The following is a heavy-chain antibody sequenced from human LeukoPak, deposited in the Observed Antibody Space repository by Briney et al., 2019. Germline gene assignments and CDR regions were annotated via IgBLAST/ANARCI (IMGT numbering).Heavy chain of an antibody. J-gene: IGHJ4*02. CDR3: ARGPSVVTDPFDY. CDR1: GFTFSSYS. D-gene: IGHD4-23*01. Sequence: GRSLRLSCAASGFTFSSYSMNWVRQAPGKGLEWVSSISSSSSYIYYADSVKGRFTISRDNAKNSLYLQMNSLRAEDTAVYYCARGPSVVTDPFDYWGQGTLVTVSS. V-gene: IGHV3-21*01. CDR2: ISSSSSYI.